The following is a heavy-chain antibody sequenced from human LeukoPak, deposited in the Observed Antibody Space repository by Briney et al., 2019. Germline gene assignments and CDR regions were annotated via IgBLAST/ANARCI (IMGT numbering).Heavy chain of an antibody. CDR3: ARGPTVTHPPYNWFDP. Sequence: GASVKVSCKASGYTFTSYYMHWVRQAPGQGLEWMGIINPSGGSTSYAQKFQGRVTMTRDTSTSTVYMELSSLRSEDTAVYYCARGPTVTHPPYNWFDPWGQGTLVTVSS. V-gene: IGHV1-46*01. CDR2: INPSGGST. J-gene: IGHJ5*02. CDR1: GYTFTSYY. D-gene: IGHD4-17*01.